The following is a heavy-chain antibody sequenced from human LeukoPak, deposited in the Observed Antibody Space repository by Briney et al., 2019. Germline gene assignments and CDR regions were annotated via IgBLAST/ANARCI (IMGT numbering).Heavy chain of an antibody. V-gene: IGHV4-4*02. CDR2: MYHTGSS. CDR1: GDSISGTNW. CDR3: ARENSGWYTYWYYYMDV. J-gene: IGHJ6*03. Sequence: PSGTLSLTCAVSGDSISGTNWWSWVRQSPGKGLEWIGEMYHTGSSNYNPSLKSRVTISVDKSKNQFSLRLSSVTAADTALYYCARENSGWYTYWYYYMDVWGKGTTVTISS. D-gene: IGHD6-19*01.